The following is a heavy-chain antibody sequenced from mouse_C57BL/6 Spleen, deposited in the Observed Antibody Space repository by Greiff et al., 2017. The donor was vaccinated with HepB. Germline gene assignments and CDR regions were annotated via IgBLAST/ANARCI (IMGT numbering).Heavy chain of an antibody. D-gene: IGHD2-5*01. V-gene: IGHV1-26*01. Sequence: EVQLQQSGPELVKPGASVKISCKASGYTFTDYYMNWVKQSHGKSLEWIGDINPNNGGTSYNQKFKGKATLTVDKSSSTAYMELRSPTSEDSAVYYCAHSNLYAMDYWGQGTSVTVSS. CDR1: GYTFTDYY. CDR3: AHSNLYAMDY. J-gene: IGHJ4*01. CDR2: INPNNGGT.